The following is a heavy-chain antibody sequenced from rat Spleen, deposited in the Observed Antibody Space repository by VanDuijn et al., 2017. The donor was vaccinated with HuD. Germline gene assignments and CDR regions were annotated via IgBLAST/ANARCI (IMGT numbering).Heavy chain of an antibody. Sequence: EVQLQESGPGLVKPSQSLSLTCSVTGYSITDNYWAWIRKFPGNRMEWIGHINYSGSTNYNPSLKSRNSITRDTSKNQVILQLNAVTTDDTATYYCAWGISFDYWGQGVMVTVSS. J-gene: IGHJ2*01. V-gene: IGHV3-1*01. CDR1: GYSITDNY. CDR3: AWGISFDY. CDR2: INYSGST.